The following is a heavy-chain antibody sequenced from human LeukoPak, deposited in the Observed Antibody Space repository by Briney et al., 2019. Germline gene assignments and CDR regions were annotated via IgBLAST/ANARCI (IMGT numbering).Heavy chain of an antibody. CDR1: GYSISSGYY. CDR2: IYHSGST. D-gene: IGHD2-2*01. V-gene: IGHV4-38-2*02. J-gene: IGHJ3*02. Sequence: SETLSLTCTVSGYSISSGYYWGWIRQPPGKGLEWIGSIYHSGSTYYNPSLKSRVTISVDTSKNQFSLKLSSVTAADTAVYYCVRHHKYCSSTSCYKVGDPTDAFAIWGLGTMVIVSS. CDR3: VRHHKYCSSTSCYKVGDPTDAFAI.